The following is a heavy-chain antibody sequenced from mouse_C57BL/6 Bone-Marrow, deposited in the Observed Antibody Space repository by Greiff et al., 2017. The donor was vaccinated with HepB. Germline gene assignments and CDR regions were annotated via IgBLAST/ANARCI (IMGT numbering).Heavy chain of an antibody. Sequence: VQLQQSGAELVRPGDSVKLSCTASGFNIKDDYMHWVKQRPEQGLEWIGWIDPENGDTEYASKFQGKATITADTSSNTAYLQLSSLTSEDTAVYCCTLYCNYPAWFAYWGQGTLVTVSA. D-gene: IGHD2-1*01. CDR3: TLYCNYPAWFAY. CDR1: GFNIKDDY. J-gene: IGHJ3*01. V-gene: IGHV14-4*01. CDR2: IDPENGDT.